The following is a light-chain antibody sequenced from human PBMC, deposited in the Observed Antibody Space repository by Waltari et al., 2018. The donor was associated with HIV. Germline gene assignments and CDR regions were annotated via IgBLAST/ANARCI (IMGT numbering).Light chain of an antibody. CDR3: QQYGSSRWT. V-gene: IGKV3-20*01. J-gene: IGKJ1*01. CDR2: GAS. CDR1: QTISDNN. Sequence: EIVLTQSPGTLSLSPGDRATLSCRASQTISDNNLVWYQQKPGQSPRLLMFGASNRPTGIPDRFSGGGSVTDFTLTINRLEPEDFAMYYCQQYGSSRWTFGPGTQVEIK.